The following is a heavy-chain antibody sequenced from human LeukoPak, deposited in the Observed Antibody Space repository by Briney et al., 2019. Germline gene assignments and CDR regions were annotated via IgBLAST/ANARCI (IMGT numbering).Heavy chain of an antibody. V-gene: IGHV3-53*01. CDR3: VRDLT. J-gene: IGHJ5*02. CDR1: GFTFSNNR. Sequence: PGGSLRLSCAAAGFTFSNNRMSWVRQAPGKGLEWVSVIYSDGTAYYADSVKGRFTISRDNSKSTVYLQMKSLRADDTAVYYCVRDLTWGQATLVTVSS. CDR2: IYSDGTA.